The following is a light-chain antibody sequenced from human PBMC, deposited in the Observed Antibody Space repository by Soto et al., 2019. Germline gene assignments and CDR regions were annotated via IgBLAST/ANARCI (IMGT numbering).Light chain of an antibody. Sequence: EIVLTQSPGTLSLSPGETATPSCRASQTIGRNYLAWYQQKPGQAPRLLIFSTSTRATGIPERFSGGGSGTDFTLSISRLEPEDFAVYYCQQYASSPLLTFGGGTKVEIK. CDR1: QTIGRNY. V-gene: IGKV3-20*01. J-gene: IGKJ4*01. CDR2: STS. CDR3: QQYASSPLLT.